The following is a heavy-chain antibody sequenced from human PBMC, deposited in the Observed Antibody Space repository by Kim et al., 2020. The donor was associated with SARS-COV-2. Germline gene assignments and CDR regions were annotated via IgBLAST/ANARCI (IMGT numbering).Heavy chain of an antibody. CDR3: AKGARVI. J-gene: IGHJ3*02. CDR1: GFTFSNYG. CDR2: ITYGGSTK. D-gene: IGHD5-12*01. Sequence: GGSLRLSCTVSGFTFSNYGMHWVRQAPGKGLEWVAYITYGGSTKFNADSLMGRFTISRDNAKNTLYLQMNNLSSEDTAVYYCAKGARVIW. V-gene: IGHV3-30*18.